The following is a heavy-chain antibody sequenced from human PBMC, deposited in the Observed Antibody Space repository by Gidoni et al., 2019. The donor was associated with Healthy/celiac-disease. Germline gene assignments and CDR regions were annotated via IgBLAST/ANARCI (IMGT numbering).Heavy chain of an antibody. CDR3: ARDGVPHDYGQIWYFDL. V-gene: IGHV3-48*01. D-gene: IGHD4-17*01. Sequence: EVQLVESGGGLVQPGGSLRLSCAASGFTFSRYSMNWVRPAPGKGLEWVSYISSSSSTIYYADSVKGRFTISRDNAKNSLYLQMNSLRAEDTAVYYCARDGVPHDYGQIWYFDLWGRGTLVTVSS. CDR2: ISSSSSTI. J-gene: IGHJ2*01. CDR1: GFTFSRYS.